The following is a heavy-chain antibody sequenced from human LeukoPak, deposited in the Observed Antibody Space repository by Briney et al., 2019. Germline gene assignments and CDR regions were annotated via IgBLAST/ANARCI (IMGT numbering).Heavy chain of an antibody. CDR1: GGSISSGSYY. CDR2: IYTSGST. Sequence: SETLSLTCTVSGGSISSGSYYWRWIRQPAGKGLEWIGRIYTSGSTNYNPSLKSRLTISVDTSKNQFSLNLSSVTAADTAVYYCARDSDRFDPWGQGTLVTVSS. J-gene: IGHJ5*02. V-gene: IGHV4-61*02. CDR3: ARDSDRFDP.